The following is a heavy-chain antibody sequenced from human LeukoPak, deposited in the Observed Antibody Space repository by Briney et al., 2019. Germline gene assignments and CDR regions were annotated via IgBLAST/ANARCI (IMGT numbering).Heavy chain of an antibody. CDR2: IYYSGST. V-gene: IGHV4-59*12. Sequence: SETLSLTCTVSGGSISSYYWSWIRQPPGKGLEWIGYIYYSGSTNYNPSLKSRVTISVDTSKNQFSLKLSSVTAADTAVYYCARGGSSWYRRWFDPWGQGTLVTVSS. J-gene: IGHJ5*02. CDR3: ARGGSSWYRRWFDP. CDR1: GGSISSYY. D-gene: IGHD6-13*01.